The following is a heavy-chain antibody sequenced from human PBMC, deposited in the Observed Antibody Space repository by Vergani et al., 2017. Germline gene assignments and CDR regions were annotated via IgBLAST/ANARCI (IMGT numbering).Heavy chain of an antibody. D-gene: IGHD5-18*01. J-gene: IGHJ5*02. V-gene: IGHV1-18*04. CDR3: ARDGPAEYSYGWFDP. CDR1: GYTFTSYG. Sequence: QVQLVQSGAEVKKPGASVKVSCKASGYTFTSYGISWVRQAPGQGLEWMGWISAYNGNTNYAQKLQGRVTITTATSTSTAYMELRSLRSDDTAVYYCARDGPAEYSYGWFDPWGQGTLVTVSS. CDR2: ISAYNGNT.